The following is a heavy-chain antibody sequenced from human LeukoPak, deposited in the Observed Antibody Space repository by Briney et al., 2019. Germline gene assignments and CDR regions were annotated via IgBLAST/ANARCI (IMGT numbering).Heavy chain of an antibody. CDR1: GYSFTSYW. CDR2: IYPGDSDT. D-gene: IGHD3-10*01. Sequence: GASLKISCKGSGYSFTSYWIGWVRQMPGKGLEWMGIIYPGDSDTRYSPSFQGQVTISADKSISTAYLQWSSLKASDTAIYYCARLTAMVRGVISWFDPWGQGTLVTVSS. J-gene: IGHJ5*02. V-gene: IGHV5-51*01. CDR3: ARLTAMVRGVISWFDP.